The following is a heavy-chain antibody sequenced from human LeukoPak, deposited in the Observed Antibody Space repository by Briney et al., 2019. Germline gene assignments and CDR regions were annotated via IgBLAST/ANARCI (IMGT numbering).Heavy chain of an antibody. CDR3: TKGRGI. Sequence: SETLSLTCAVYGESFTTFYWGWIRQTPGKGLEWIGEINYTGSTNYNPSLKSRVTISIDTSKNQFSLKLTSVTAADTAVYYCTKGRGIWGQGTLVTVSS. V-gene: IGHV4-34*01. D-gene: IGHD3-10*01. J-gene: IGHJ4*02. CDR2: INYTGST. CDR1: GESFTTFY.